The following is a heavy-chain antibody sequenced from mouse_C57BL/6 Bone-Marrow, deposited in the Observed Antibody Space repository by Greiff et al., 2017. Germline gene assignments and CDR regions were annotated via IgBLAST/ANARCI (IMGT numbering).Heavy chain of an antibody. CDR3: ARCGTFTWFYYYGSSYGFDY. Sequence: EVQLQESGPELVKPGASVKMSCKASGYTFTDYNMHWVKQSHGKSLEWIGYINPNNGGTSYNQKFKGKATLTVNKSSSTAYMELRSLTSEDSAVYYCARCGTFTWFYYYGSSYGFDYWGQGTTLTVSS. V-gene: IGHV1-22*01. CDR2: INPNNGGT. D-gene: IGHD1-1*01. CDR1: GYTFTDYN. J-gene: IGHJ2*01.